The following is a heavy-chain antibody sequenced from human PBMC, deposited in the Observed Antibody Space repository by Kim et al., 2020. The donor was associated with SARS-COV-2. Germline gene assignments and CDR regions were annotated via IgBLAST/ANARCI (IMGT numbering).Heavy chain of an antibody. J-gene: IGHJ4*02. CDR1: GDSVSSNSAA. CDR2: TYYRSSGSRWYT. Sequence: SQTLSLTCAISGDSVSSNSAAWNWIRQSPSRGLEWLGMTYYRSSGSRWYTDFAVSVKSRMTINPDTSKNHFSLQLNSVTPDDTAVYYCARGDCRGYSCHLDYWGQGALVSVSS. CDR3: ARGDCRGYSCHLDY. D-gene: IGHD3-22*01. V-gene: IGHV6-1*01.